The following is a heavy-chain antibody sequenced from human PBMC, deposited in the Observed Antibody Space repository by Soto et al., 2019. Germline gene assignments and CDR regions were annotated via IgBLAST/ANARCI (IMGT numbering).Heavy chain of an antibody. D-gene: IGHD5-12*01. Sequence: EVQLVESGGGLVKPGGSLRLSCAASGFTFSSYSMNWVRQAPGKGLEWVSSISSSSRYIYYADSVKGRFTISRDNAKNSLYLQMNSLRAEDTAVYYCARGIVATIRPFDYWGQGTLVTVSS. CDR1: GFTFSSYS. J-gene: IGHJ4*02. CDR2: ISSSSRYI. CDR3: ARGIVATIRPFDY. V-gene: IGHV3-21*01.